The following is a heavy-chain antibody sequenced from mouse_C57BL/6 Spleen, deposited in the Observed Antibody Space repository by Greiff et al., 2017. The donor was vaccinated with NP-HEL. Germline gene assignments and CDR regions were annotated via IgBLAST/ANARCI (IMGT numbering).Heavy chain of an antibody. J-gene: IGHJ1*03. D-gene: IGHD1-1*02. V-gene: IGHV1-53*01. CDR2: INPSNGGT. CDR3: ARMGVVTVNFDV. Sequence: QVQLQQSGTELVKPGASVKLSCKASGYTFTSYWMHWVKQRPGQGLEWIGNINPSNGGTNYNEKFKSKATLTVDKSSSTAYMQLSSLTSEDSAVYYCARMGVVTVNFDVWGTGTTVTVSS. CDR1: GYTFTSYW.